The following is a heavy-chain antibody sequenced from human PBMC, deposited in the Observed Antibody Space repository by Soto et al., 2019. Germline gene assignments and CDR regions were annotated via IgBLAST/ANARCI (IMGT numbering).Heavy chain of an antibody. CDR2: MNPNSGNT. CDR3: ARAYTWGVAVAGT. Sequence: QVQLVQSGAEVKKPGASVKVSCKASGYTFTSFDINWVRQATGQGLEWMGWMNPNSGNTGYAQKCQGRVTMTRNTSTSTAYMELSSLRSEDTAVYYCARAYTWGVAVAGTWGQGTLVTVSS. CDR1: GYTFTSFD. D-gene: IGHD6-19*01. J-gene: IGHJ4*02. V-gene: IGHV1-8*01.